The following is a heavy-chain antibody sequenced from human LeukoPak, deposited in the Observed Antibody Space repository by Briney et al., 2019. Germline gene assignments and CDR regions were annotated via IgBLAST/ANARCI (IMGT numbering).Heavy chain of an antibody. CDR3: ARDNGYFSVDY. D-gene: IGHD3-22*01. J-gene: IGHJ4*02. V-gene: IGHV3-7*01. Sequence: GGSLRLSCAASGFTFSSYWMTWARQAPGKGLEGVANIKQDESEKYYGDSVRGRFTISRDNAQNSLYLQMNSLRAEDTAVYYCARDNGYFSVDYWGQGTLVTVSS. CDR2: IKQDESEK. CDR1: GFTFSSYW.